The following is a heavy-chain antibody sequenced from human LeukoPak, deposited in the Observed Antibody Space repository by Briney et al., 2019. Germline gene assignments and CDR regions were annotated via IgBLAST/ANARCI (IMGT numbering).Heavy chain of an antibody. Sequence: GGSLRLSCAASGFTFSSYAMSWVRQAPGKGLEWVSAISGSGGSTYYADSVKGRFTISRDNSKNTLYLQMNSLRAEDTAVYYCARGFYDFWSGYDYWGQGTLVTVSS. D-gene: IGHD3-3*01. CDR3: ARGFYDFWSGYDY. CDR1: GFTFSSYA. V-gene: IGHV3-23*01. J-gene: IGHJ4*02. CDR2: ISGSGGST.